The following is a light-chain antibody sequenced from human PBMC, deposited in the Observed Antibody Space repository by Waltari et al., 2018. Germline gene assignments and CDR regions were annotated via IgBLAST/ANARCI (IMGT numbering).Light chain of an antibody. V-gene: IGLV2-14*01. Sequence: QSALTQPASVSGSPGQSITISCTGTSSDIGGYSSVSWYQQHPGKAPKLMIYDVTKRPSGVSNRFSGSNSGSTASLTISGLRAEDEADYYCSSYKGSSTLYVFGTGTKVTVL. J-gene: IGLJ1*01. CDR1: SSDIGGYSS. CDR2: DVT. CDR3: SSYKGSSTLYV.